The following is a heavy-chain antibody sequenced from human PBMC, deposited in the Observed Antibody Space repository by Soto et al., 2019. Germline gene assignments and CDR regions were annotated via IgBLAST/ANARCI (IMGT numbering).Heavy chain of an antibody. CDR3: ARNLYGRAFDI. D-gene: IGHD2-8*01. CDR2: INAFDDDT. Sequence: QPQLEQSGPEVKRPGASLKVSCKASAYTFTSYHISWVRQAPGQGLAWIGWINAFDDDTNYSQKFQDRVTMTAHRSTDTAYLDLRSLGSDGTAIYYCARNLYGRAFDIWGQVTMVTVSS. J-gene: IGHJ3*02. CDR1: AYTFTSYH. V-gene: IGHV1-18*04.